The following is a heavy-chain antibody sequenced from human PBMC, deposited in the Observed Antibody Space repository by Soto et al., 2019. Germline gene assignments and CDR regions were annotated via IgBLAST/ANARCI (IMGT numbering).Heavy chain of an antibody. D-gene: IGHD2-2*01. V-gene: IGHV3-23*01. CDR3: AKDPGYCSSTSCSFSGYPNWFDP. J-gene: IGHJ5*02. Sequence: GWSLRLSCAASVFTFSSYAMSWVRQAPGKGLEWVSAISGSGGSTYYADSVKGRFTISRDNSKNTLYLQMNSLRAEDTAVYYCAKDPGYCSSTSCSFSGYPNWFDPWGQGTLVTVSS. CDR1: VFTFSSYA. CDR2: ISGSGGST.